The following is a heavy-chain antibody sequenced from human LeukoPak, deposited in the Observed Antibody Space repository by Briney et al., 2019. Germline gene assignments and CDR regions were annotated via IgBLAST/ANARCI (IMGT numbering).Heavy chain of an antibody. J-gene: IGHJ4*02. Sequence: PSGTLSLTCTVSGGSISSYYWSWIRQPPGKGLEWIGYIYYSGSTNYNPSLKSRVTISVDTSKNQFSLKLSSVTAADTAVYYCARGYSYGHPFDYWGQGTLVTVSS. V-gene: IGHV4-59*01. CDR3: ARGYSYGHPFDY. CDR2: IYYSGST. CDR1: GGSISSYY. D-gene: IGHD5-18*01.